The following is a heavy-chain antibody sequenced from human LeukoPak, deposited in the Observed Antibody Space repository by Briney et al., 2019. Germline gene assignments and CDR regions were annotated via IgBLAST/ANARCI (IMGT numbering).Heavy chain of an antibody. CDR2: ISAYNGNT. V-gene: IGHV1-18*01. CDR1: GYTFTSYG. J-gene: IGHJ4*02. D-gene: IGHD6-13*01. CDR3: ARDTIAAAGYLFDY. Sequence: ASVKVSCKASGYTFTSYGISWVRQAPGQGLEWMGWISAYNGNTNYAQKLQGRVTMTTDTSTSTAYMELRSLRSDDRAVYYCARDTIAAAGYLFDYWGQGTLVTVSS.